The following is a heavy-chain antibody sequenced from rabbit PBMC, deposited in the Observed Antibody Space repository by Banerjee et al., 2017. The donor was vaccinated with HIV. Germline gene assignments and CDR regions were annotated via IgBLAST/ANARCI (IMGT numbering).Heavy chain of an antibody. CDR3: ARGVYIGGTIPTYFNL. CDR2: IYAGSSGGP. Sequence: QEQLEESGGDLVKPEGSLTLTCTASGFSFSNYWMCWVRQAPGKGLEWIACIYAGSSGGPYYATWAKSRFTISKTSSTTVTLQMTSLTAADTATYFCARGVYIGGTIPTYFNLWGQGTLVTVS. V-gene: IGHV1S45*01. J-gene: IGHJ4*01. D-gene: IGHD1-1*01. CDR1: GFSFSNYW.